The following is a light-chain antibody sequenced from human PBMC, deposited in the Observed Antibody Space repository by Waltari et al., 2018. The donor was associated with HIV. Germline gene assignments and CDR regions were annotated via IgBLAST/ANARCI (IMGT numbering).Light chain of an antibody. CDR2: AAS. CDR3: QQGYSSPNN. CDR1: QSISSH. V-gene: IGKV1-39*01. Sequence: DIQMTQSPSSLSASLGDRVTITCRASQSISSHLNWYQQKPGEAPKVLIYAASSLRSDVPSRFSGSGSGTDFTLTISSLQLEDFATYYCQQGYSSPNNCGQGT. J-gene: IGKJ2*01.